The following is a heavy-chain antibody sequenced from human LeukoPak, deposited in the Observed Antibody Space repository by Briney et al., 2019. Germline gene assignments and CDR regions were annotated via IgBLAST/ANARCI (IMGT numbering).Heavy chain of an antibody. J-gene: IGHJ5*02. V-gene: IGHV5-51*01. Sequence: GESLKISCKGSGYGFSNYWIGWVRQMPGKGLEWMGRIYPGDSETRYSPSCQGQVTISAATSTRPASVQWSSLTASHPAMYYCARLYDILASNSFDPCGQATLVTVSS. CDR3: ARLYDILASNSFDP. CDR2: IYPGDSET. D-gene: IGHD3-9*01. CDR1: GYGFSNYW.